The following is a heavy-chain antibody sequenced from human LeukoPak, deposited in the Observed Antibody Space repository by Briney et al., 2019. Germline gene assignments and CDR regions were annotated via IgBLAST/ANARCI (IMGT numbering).Heavy chain of an antibody. CDR3: ARSNGVDGGADY. J-gene: IGHJ4*02. CDR1: GFTFSTYT. D-gene: IGHD2-8*01. V-gene: IGHV3-30-3*01. Sequence: GGSLRLSCAAPGFTFSTYTLHWVRQAPGKGLEWVAVISYDGSNKYYADSVKGRFTISRDNSKNTLYLQMNSLRAEDTAVYYCARSNGVDGGADYWGQGTLVTVSS. CDR2: ISYDGSNK.